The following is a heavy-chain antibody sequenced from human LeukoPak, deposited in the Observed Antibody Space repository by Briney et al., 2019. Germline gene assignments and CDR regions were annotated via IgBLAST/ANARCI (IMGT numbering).Heavy chain of an antibody. J-gene: IGHJ4*02. CDR3: ARKAGSRLFDY. Sequence: GGSLRLSCAASGFTFSSYWMSWVRQAPGTGLEWVANIKQDGSEKYYVDSVKGRFTISRDNAKNSLYLQMNSLRAEDTAVYYCARKAGSRLFDYWGQGTLVTVSS. CDR1: GFTFSSYW. CDR2: IKQDGSEK. V-gene: IGHV3-7*01.